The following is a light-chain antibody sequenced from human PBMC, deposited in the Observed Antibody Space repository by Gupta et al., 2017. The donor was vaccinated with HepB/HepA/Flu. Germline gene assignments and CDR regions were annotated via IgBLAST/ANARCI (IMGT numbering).Light chain of an antibody. CDR1: SSDVGGYNY. CDR3: SSYTSSSNWV. Sequence: QSALTQPASVSGSPGQSITISCPGTSSDVGGYNYVSCNHTHPGNPHILMIYDVSKRSAGVASRFSASKAGNTSSLTISVHEEEDEADYYCSSYTSSSNWVFGGGTKLTVL. J-gene: IGLJ3*02. V-gene: IGLV2-14*01. CDR2: DVS.